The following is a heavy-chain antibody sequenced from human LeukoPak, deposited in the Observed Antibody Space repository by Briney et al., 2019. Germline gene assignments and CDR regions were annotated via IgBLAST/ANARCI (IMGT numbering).Heavy chain of an antibody. CDR3: ARVHYDFWSGYFIYFDY. V-gene: IGHV4-34*01. CDR2: INHSGST. D-gene: IGHD3-3*01. CDR1: GGSFSGYY. J-gene: IGHJ4*02. Sequence: SETLSVTCAVYGGSFSGYYWSWIRQPPGKGLEWIGEINHSGSTNYNPSLKSRVTISVDTSKNQFSLKLSSVTAADTAVYYCARVHYDFWSGYFIYFDYWGQGTLVTVSS.